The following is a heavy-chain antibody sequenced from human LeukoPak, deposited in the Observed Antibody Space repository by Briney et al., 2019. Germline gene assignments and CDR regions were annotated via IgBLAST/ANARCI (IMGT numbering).Heavy chain of an antibody. CDR2: FDPEDDET. CDR1: GYTLTELS. D-gene: IGHD3-10*01. J-gene: IGHJ5*02. Sequence: ASVKVSCKVSGYTLTELSMHWVRQAPGKGLEWMGGFDPEDDETIYAQKFQGRVTMTEDTSTDTAYMELSSLRSEDTAVYYCATDTFVRFRGGNWFDPWGQGTLVTVSS. CDR3: ATDTFVRFRGGNWFDP. V-gene: IGHV1-24*01.